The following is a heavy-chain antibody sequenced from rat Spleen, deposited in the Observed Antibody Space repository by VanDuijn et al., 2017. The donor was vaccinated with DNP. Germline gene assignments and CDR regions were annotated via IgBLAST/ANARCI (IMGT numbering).Heavy chain of an antibody. CDR1: GFTFRDYN. CDR2: ITYDRSTI. J-gene: IGHJ2*01. CDR3: IRWNSGHFDY. D-gene: IGHD4-3*01. V-gene: IGHV5-7*01. Sequence: EVQLVESGGDLVQPGGSLKLSCVPSGFTFRDYNMAWVRQAPRKGLEWVATITYDRSTIYYRDSVKGRFTISRDNAKSTLYLQMNSLRSEDMATYYCIRWNSGHFDYWGQGVMVTVSS.